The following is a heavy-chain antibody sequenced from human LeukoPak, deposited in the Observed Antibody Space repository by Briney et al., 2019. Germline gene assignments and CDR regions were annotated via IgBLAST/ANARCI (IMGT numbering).Heavy chain of an antibody. D-gene: IGHD2-8*01. V-gene: IGHV1-2*02. J-gene: IGHJ4*02. CDR2: INPNSGGT. CDR1: GYTFTGPY. CDR3: ARVEYCTKGVCINFDL. Sequence: GASLKVSCKASGYTFTGPYIHWMRQAPGQGLEWMAWINPNSGGTKYAQKFQGRVTVTRDTFTSTAYMELSGLRADDTATYYCARVEYCTKGVCINFDLWGQGTLVAVSS.